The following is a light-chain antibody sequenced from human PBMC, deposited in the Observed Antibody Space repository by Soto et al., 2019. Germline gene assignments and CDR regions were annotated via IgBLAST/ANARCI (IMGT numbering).Light chain of an antibody. V-gene: IGKV3-11*01. Sequence: DIVLTQSPDTLSLSPGESATLSCRASQSLGRYLAWYQQKPGQAPRLLIYDASHRATGIPVRFSGSGSESDFELPLSSQEPKHFAFHSSQHPAHPLAIGPGTRLEIK. J-gene: IGKJ5*01. CDR2: DAS. CDR1: QSLGRY. CDR3: QHPAHPLA.